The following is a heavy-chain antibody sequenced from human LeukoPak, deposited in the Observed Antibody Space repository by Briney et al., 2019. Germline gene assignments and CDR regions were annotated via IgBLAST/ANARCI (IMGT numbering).Heavy chain of an antibody. CDR2: INHSGST. D-gene: IGHD5-12*01. V-gene: IGHV4-34*01. CDR1: GGSFSDYY. CDR3: ARCGGYDYLGDY. Sequence: PSETLSLTCAVYGGSFSDYYWTWIRQPPGKGLEWIGEINHSGSTKYNPSLKSRVTISVDTSKNQFSLKLSSVTAADTAVYYCARCGGYDYLGDYWGQGTLVTVSS. J-gene: IGHJ4*02.